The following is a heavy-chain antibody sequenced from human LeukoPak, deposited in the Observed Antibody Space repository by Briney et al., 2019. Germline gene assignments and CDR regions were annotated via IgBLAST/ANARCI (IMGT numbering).Heavy chain of an antibody. CDR2: IYHSGST. J-gene: IGHJ1*01. CDR3: ARGGAARLHFQN. CDR1: GGSISSHY. Sequence: SETLSLTCTVSGGSISSHYWSWIRQPPGKGLEWIGYIYHSGSTNYNPSLQSRVTISVDTSKNQFSLNLNSVTAADTAVYYCARGGAARLHFQNWGQGTLVTVSS. V-gene: IGHV4-59*11. D-gene: IGHD6-6*01.